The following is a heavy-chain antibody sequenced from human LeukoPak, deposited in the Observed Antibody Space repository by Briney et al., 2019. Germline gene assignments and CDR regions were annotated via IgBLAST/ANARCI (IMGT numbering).Heavy chain of an antibody. Sequence: PGGSLRLSCVASGFTFSNYAMMWVRHAAGRGPEWVSAIRGNGIHTQYADSVKDRFTIFRDNSRSTLYLQMNSLRADDTAVYFCARDPNGDYVGAFDMWGQGTEVTVSS. D-gene: IGHD4-17*01. CDR3: ARDPNGDYVGAFDM. V-gene: IGHV3-23*01. J-gene: IGHJ3*02. CDR2: IRGNGIHT. CDR1: GFTFSNYA.